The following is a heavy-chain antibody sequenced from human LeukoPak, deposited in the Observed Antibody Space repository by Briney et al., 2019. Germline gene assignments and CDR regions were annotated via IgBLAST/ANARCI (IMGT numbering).Heavy chain of an antibody. J-gene: IGHJ3*02. Sequence: GGSLRLSCAASGFTFDDYGMSWVRQAPGKGLEWVSGINWNGGSTVYADSVKGRFTSSRDNAKNSLYLQMNSLRAEDTALYYCAREPTITGTLDAFDIWGQGTMVTVSS. V-gene: IGHV3-20*04. CDR3: AREPTITGTLDAFDI. CDR2: INWNGGST. CDR1: GFTFDDYG. D-gene: IGHD1-7*01.